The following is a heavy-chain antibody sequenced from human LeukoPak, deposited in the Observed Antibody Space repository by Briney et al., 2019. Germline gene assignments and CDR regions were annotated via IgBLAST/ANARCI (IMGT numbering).Heavy chain of an antibody. V-gene: IGHV4-59*01. J-gene: IGHJ5*02. CDR2: IYYSGST. D-gene: IGHD5-12*01. CDR1: GGSISSYY. Sequence: SETLSLTCTVSGGSISSYYWSWIRQPPGKGLEWVGYIYYSGSTNYNPSLKSRVTISVDTSKNQFSLELSSVTAADTAVYYCARVTRYSGFGDPWGQGTLVTVSS. CDR3: ARVTRYSGFGDP.